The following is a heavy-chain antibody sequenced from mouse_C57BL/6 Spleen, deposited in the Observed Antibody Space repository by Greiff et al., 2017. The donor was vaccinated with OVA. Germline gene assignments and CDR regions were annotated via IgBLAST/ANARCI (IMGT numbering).Heavy chain of an antibody. CDR2: IDPSDSET. Sequence: VQLQQPGAELVRPGSSVKLSCKASGYTFTSYWMHWVKQRPIQGLEWIGNIDPSDSETHYNQKFKDKATLTVDKSSSTAYMQLSSLTSEDSAVYYCARPAQATDYAMDYWGQGTSVTVSS. V-gene: IGHV1-52*01. D-gene: IGHD3-2*02. CDR3: ARPAQATDYAMDY. CDR1: GYTFTSYW. J-gene: IGHJ4*01.